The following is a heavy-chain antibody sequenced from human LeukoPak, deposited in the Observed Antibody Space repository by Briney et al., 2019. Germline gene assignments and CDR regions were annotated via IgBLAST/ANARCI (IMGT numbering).Heavy chain of an antibody. CDR2: INQDGSEK. CDR3: AKDDEMATA. J-gene: IGHJ5*02. CDR1: GLPFSNHW. Sequence: GGSLRLSCAVSGLPFSNHWMTWVRQAPGKGLERVANINQDGSEKYYVDSVKGRFSISRDNSKNTLYLQMNSLRAEDTAVYYCAKDDEMATAWGQGTLVTVSS. D-gene: IGHD5-24*01. V-gene: IGHV3-7*01.